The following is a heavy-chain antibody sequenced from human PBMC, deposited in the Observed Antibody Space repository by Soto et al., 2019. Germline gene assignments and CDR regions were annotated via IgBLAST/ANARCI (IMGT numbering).Heavy chain of an antibody. J-gene: IGHJ2*01. V-gene: IGHV3-30*18. Sequence: QVQLVESGGGVVQPGRSLRLSCAASGFTFSSYGMHWVRQAPGKGLEWVAVISYDGSNKYYADSVKGRFTISRDNSKNTLYLQMNSLRAEDTAVYYCAKSWGRIAVAGTWYFDLWGRGNLVTVSS. CDR1: GFTFSSYG. CDR3: AKSWGRIAVAGTWYFDL. CDR2: ISYDGSNK. D-gene: IGHD6-19*01.